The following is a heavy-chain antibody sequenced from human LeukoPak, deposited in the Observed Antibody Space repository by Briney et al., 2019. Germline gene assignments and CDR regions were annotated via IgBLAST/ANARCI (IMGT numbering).Heavy chain of an antibody. CDR3: AVFYYYDSSDNYFGAFDV. CDR2: IYYSGST. V-gene: IGHV4-39*01. J-gene: IGHJ3*01. Sequence: SETLSLTCTVSGGSISSSNYYWGWIRQPPGKGLEWIGSIYYSGSTHYNPSLKSRVTIFVDTSKSQFSLNLSSVTAADTAVYYCAVFYYYDSSDNYFGAFDVWGQGTMVTVSS. D-gene: IGHD3-22*01. CDR1: GGSISSSNYY.